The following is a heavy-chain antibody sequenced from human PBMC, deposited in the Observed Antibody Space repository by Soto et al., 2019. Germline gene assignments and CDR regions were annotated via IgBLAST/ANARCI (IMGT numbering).Heavy chain of an antibody. J-gene: IGHJ4*02. Sequence: SETLSLTCTVSGGSVSSGSYYWSWIRQPPGKGLEWIGYIYYSGSTNYNPSIKSRVTISVDTSKNQFSLKLSSVTAADTAVYYCVRDSVAAAGTGGFDYWGQGTLVTVSS. CDR1: GGSVSSGSYY. V-gene: IGHV4-61*01. CDR3: VRDSVAAAGTGGFDY. CDR2: IYYSGST. D-gene: IGHD6-13*01.